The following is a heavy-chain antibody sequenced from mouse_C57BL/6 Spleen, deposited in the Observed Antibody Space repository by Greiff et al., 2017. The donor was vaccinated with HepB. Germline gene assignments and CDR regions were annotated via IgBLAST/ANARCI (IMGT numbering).Heavy chain of an antibody. J-gene: IGHJ1*03. CDR1: GYTFTDYN. V-gene: IGHV1-18*01. CDR2: INLNNGGT. CDR3: ASGGDASYFDV. Sequence: EVQLQESGPELVKPGASVKIPCKASGYTFTDYNMDWVKQSHGKSLEWIGDINLNNGGTIYNQMFKGKATLTVEKSSSTTYMELRSLTSEDNAVYYCASGGDASYFDVWGTGTTVTVSS. D-gene: IGHD3-3*01.